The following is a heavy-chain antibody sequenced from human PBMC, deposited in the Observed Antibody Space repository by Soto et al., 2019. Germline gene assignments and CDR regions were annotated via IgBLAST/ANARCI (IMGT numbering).Heavy chain of an antibody. V-gene: IGHV1-3*04. CDR1: GYTFTSYD. CDR3: ARAIATYYSWFDP. J-gene: IGHJ5*02. D-gene: IGHD1-26*01. CDR2: INTGKGDT. Sequence: ASVKVSCKASGYTFTSYDINWVRQATGQGLEWMGWINTGKGDTKYSQKFQDRVTITRDTSASTAYMELSSLRCEDTAVYYCARAIATYYSWFDPWGQGTLVTVSS.